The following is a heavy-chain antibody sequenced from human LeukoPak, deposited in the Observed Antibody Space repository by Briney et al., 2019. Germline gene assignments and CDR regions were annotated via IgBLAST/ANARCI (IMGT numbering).Heavy chain of an antibody. V-gene: IGHV4-30-2*01. Sequence: SETLSLTCTVSGGSLSSGGYYWSWIRQPPGKGLEWIGHIYHSGSTYYNPSLKSRVTVSEDRSKNQFSLKLSSVTAADTAVYYCARDGVGATPYWGQGTLVTVSS. CDR3: ARDGVGATPY. CDR2: IYHSGST. D-gene: IGHD1-26*01. J-gene: IGHJ4*02. CDR1: GGSLSSGGYY.